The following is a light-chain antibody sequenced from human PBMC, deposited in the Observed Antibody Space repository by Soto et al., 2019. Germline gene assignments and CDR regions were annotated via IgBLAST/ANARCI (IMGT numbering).Light chain of an antibody. J-gene: IGLJ2*01. CDR2: DND. CDR3: GTWDSSLSAVV. CDR1: TSNIGYNF. V-gene: IGLV1-51*01. Sequence: QSVLTQPPSLSAAPGQKVTISCSGSTSNIGYNFVSWYQQLPGTAPKLLIYDNDRRPSGIPDRFSASKSGTSATLDITGLQTGDEADYYCGTWDSSLSAVVFSAGTKLTVL.